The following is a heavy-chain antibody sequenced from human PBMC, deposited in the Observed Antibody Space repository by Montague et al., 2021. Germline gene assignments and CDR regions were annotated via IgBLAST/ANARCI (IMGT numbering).Heavy chain of an antibody. Sequence: SETLSLTCSVSGDSINGWYWSWIRQAPGKGLEWIGSVFYSGTTNYNPSLKSRVTMSADTSNNQVSLRVNSVTAADTAVYYGAGQGFYESGGFVLWGLGTLVTVSS. CDR3: AGQGFYESGGFVL. V-gene: IGHV4-59*01. J-gene: IGHJ4*02. D-gene: IGHD3-22*01. CDR1: GDSINGWY. CDR2: VFYSGTT.